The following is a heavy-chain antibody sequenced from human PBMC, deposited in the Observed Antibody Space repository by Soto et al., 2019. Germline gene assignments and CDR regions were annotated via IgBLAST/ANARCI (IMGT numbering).Heavy chain of an antibody. CDR1: GYSFTSYW. J-gene: IGHJ5*02. V-gene: IGHV5-51*01. CDR3: ARHRDESSVGERMLVWCDP. Sequence: GESLKISCKGSGYSFTSYWIGWVRQMPGKGLEWMGIIYPGDSDTRYSPSFQGQVTISADKSISTAYLQWSSLKASDTAMYYCARHRDESSVGERMLVWCDPLGKGTLVAVAS. CDR2: IYPGDSDT. D-gene: IGHD3-22*01.